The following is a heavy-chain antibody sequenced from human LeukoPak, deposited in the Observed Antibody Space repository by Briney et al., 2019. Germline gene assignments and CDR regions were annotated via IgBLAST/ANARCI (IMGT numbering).Heavy chain of an antibody. CDR2: IYTSGGT. Sequence: SETLSLTCTVSGGSISSSSYYCNWIRQPAGKGLEWIGRIYTSGGTNYNPSLKSRVTISVDTSKNQFSLKLSSVTAADTAVYYCARVAWSGYSYYFDYWGQGTLVTVSS. CDR1: GGSISSSSYY. CDR3: ARVAWSGYSYYFDY. D-gene: IGHD3-3*01. J-gene: IGHJ4*02. V-gene: IGHV4-61*02.